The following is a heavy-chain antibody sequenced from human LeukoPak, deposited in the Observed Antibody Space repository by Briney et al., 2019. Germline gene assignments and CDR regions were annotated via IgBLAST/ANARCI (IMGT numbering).Heavy chain of an antibody. CDR1: EFTFSSYV. D-gene: IGHD2-2*01. V-gene: IGHV3-48*03. CDR2: ISHTGTTI. J-gene: IGHJ3*02. CDR3: ARGPYCSSTTCYVNDAFDI. Sequence: GGSLRLSCVASEFTFSSYVINWVRQAPGKGLEWVSYISHTGTTIYYADSVKGRFTISRDNAKNSLYLQMTSLRAEDTALYYCARGPYCSSTTCYVNDAFDIWGQGTMVTVSS.